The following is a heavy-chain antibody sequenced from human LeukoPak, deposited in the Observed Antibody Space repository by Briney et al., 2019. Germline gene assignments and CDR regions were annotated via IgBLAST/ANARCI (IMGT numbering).Heavy chain of an antibody. V-gene: IGHV3-23*01. Sequence: HPGGSLRLSCAASGFTFSSYAMSWVRQAPGKGLEWVSGISGSVGITYYADSVRGRFTISRDNSKKTLYLQMNSLRAEDTAVYYCVRDRGWYHFDLWGQGTLVTVSS. D-gene: IGHD3-10*01. CDR3: VRDRGWYHFDL. CDR2: ISGSVGIT. CDR1: GFTFSSYA. J-gene: IGHJ4*02.